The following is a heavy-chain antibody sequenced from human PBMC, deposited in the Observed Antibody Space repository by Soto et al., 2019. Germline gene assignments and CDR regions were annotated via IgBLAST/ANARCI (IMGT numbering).Heavy chain of an antibody. J-gene: IGHJ6*02. V-gene: IGHV3-23*01. CDR3: VKGYWKGDV. Sequence: EVQMLESGGGLAQPGGSLRLSCAASGFTFSTYAMNWVRQAPGHGLEWVSAISGSGGSIHYADSVKGRFTISRDNSKNTLYLQMNSLRDEDTAVYHCVKGYWKGDVWGQGTTVTVSS. CDR1: GFTFSTYA. CDR2: ISGSGGSI. D-gene: IGHD1-1*01.